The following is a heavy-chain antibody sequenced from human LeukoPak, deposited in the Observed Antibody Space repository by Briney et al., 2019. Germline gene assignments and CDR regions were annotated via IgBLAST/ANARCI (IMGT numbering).Heavy chain of an antibody. J-gene: IGHJ4*02. Sequence: GGSLRLSCAASGFTFSDFYMSWIRQSPGRGLEWVSYITSKSDIIYYTDSVKGRFTVSRDNDNNSLYLQMDSLRVEDTAVYYCARVHGTFGECDLWGQGTVVTVSS. D-gene: IGHD3-10*01. CDR1: GFTFSDFY. CDR2: ITSKSDII. V-gene: IGHV3-11*01. CDR3: ARVHGTFGECDL.